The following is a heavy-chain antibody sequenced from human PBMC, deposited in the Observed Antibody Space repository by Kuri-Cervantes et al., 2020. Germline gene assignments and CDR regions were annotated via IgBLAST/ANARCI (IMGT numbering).Heavy chain of an antibody. V-gene: IGHV1-8*01. CDR1: GYTFTSYD. CDR3: ARSQSPHWYYYDSSGYFVFDY. D-gene: IGHD3-22*01. CDR2: INPNSGGT. J-gene: IGHJ4*02. Sequence: ASVKVSCKASGYTFTSYDINWVRQATGQGLEWMGWINPNSGGTSYAQKFQGRVTMTRNTSISTAYMELSSLRSEDTAVYYCARSQSPHWYYYDSSGYFVFDYWGQGTLVTVSS.